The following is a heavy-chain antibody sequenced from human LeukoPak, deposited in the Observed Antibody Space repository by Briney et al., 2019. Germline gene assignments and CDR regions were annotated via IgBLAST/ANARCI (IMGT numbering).Heavy chain of an antibody. D-gene: IGHD1-1*01. CDR2: ISGYNGNT. Sequence: ASVKVSCKASGYTFTSYGASWVRQAPGQGLEWMGWISGYNGNTKYAQKVQGRVTMTTDTSTSTAYMEGRSLRSDDTAVYFCARYNDRDGTPDYWGQGTLVAVSS. V-gene: IGHV1-18*01. CDR3: ARYNDRDGTPDY. CDR1: GYTFTSYG. J-gene: IGHJ4*02.